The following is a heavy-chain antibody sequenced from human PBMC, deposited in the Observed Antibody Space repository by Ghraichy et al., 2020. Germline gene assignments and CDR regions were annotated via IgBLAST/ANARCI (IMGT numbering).Heavy chain of an antibody. CDR2: IYSGGDT. V-gene: IGHV3-66*01. D-gene: IGHD3-22*01. CDR3: ARASVYYEGSGYGPTGD. CDR1: GFTVSSNY. J-gene: IGHJ4*02. Sequence: GGSLRLSCAASGFTVSSNYMSWVRQAPGKGLECVSVIYSGGDTYYADSVKGRFTISRDNSKNTLYLQMNRLTAEDTAVYYCARASVYYEGSGYGPTGDWGQGTLVTVSS.